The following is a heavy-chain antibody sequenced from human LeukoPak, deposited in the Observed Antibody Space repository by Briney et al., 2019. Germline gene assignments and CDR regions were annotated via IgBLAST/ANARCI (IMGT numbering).Heavy chain of an antibody. Sequence: GGSLRLSCAASGFTFSSYWMHWVRQAPGKGLEWVSVIYSGGSTYHADSVKGRFTISRDNSKNTVYLQMNSLRAEDTAVYYCARFVGYDSSGYPRYYFDYWGQGTLVTVSS. CDR1: GFTFSSYW. D-gene: IGHD3-22*01. V-gene: IGHV3-66*01. CDR3: ARFVGYDSSGYPRYYFDY. CDR2: IYSGGST. J-gene: IGHJ4*02.